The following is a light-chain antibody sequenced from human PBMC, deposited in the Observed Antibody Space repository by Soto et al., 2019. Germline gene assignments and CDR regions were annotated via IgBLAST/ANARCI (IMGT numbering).Light chain of an antibody. J-gene: IGKJ1*01. CDR1: QSVSSSY. CDR3: QQYGSSRT. CDR2: GAS. Sequence: EIVLTQSPGTLSLSPGERATLSCRASQSVSSSYLAWYQQKPGQAPRLLIYGASFRATGIPDRFSGSGSGTDFTLTISALEPEEFAVYFCQQYGSSRTFGQGTKVEFK. V-gene: IGKV3-20*01.